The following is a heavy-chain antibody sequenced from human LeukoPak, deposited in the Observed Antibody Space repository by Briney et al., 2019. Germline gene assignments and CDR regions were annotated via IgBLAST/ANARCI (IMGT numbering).Heavy chain of an antibody. CDR2: IIPIFGTA. CDR1: GGTCSSYA. V-gene: IGHV1-69*13. D-gene: IGHD5-24*01. Sequence: SVKVSCKASGGTCSSYAISWVRQAPGQGLEWMGGIIPIFGTANYAQKFQGRVTITADESTSTAYMELSSLRSEDTAVYYCARVALGRRWLQTSYYYGMDVWGQGTTVTVSS. J-gene: IGHJ6*02. CDR3: ARVALGRRWLQTSYYYGMDV.